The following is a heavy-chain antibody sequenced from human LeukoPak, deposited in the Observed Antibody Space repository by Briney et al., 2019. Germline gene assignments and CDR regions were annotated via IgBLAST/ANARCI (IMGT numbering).Heavy chain of an antibody. CDR3: ARVITITMIVVVTHDAFDI. J-gene: IGHJ3*02. CDR2: IYYSGST. Sequence: SETLSLTCAVYGGSFSGYYWGWIRQPPGKGLEWIGSIYYSGSTYYNPSLKSRVTISVDTSKNQFSLKLSSVTAADTAVYYCARVITITMIVVVTHDAFDIWGQGTMVTVSS. CDR1: GGSFSGYY. V-gene: IGHV4-34*01. D-gene: IGHD3-22*01.